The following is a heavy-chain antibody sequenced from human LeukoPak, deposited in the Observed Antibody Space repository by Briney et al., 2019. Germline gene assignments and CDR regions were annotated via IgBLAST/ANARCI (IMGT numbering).Heavy chain of an antibody. CDR2: IIPILGIA. J-gene: IGHJ3*02. Sequence: ASVKVSCKASGGTLSSYAISWVRQAPGQGLEWMGRIIPILGIANYAQKFQGRVTVTADKSTSTAYMELSSLRSEDTAVYYCAPEPGPYSSSWYGGAFDIWGQGTMVTVSS. CDR1: GGTLSSYA. CDR3: APEPGPYSSSWYGGAFDI. V-gene: IGHV1-69*04. D-gene: IGHD6-13*01.